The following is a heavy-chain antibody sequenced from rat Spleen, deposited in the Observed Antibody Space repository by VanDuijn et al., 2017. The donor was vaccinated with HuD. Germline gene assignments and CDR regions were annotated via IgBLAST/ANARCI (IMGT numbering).Heavy chain of an antibody. CDR2: VSYDGSST. D-gene: IGHD1-4*01. J-gene: IGHJ2*01. CDR3: ARWTYTRRGIDY. Sequence: EVQLVESGGGLVQPGRSLKLSCAASGFTFNDYYMAWVRQAPTKGLEWVASVSYDGSSTYYRDSVKGRFTISRDNAKSTLYLQMDSLRSEDTATYYCARWTYTRRGIDYWGQGVMVTVSS. V-gene: IGHV5-7*01. CDR1: GFTFNDYY.